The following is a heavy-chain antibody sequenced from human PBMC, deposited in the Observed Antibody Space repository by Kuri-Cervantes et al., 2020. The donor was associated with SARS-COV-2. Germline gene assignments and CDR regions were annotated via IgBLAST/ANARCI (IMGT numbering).Heavy chain of an antibody. V-gene: IGHV1-69*06. Sequence: SVKVSCKASGGTFSSYAISWVRQAPGQGLEWMGGIIPIFGTANYAQKFQGRVTMTEDTSTDTAYMELSSLRSEDTAVYYCATDIRAVTTSFKYYFDYWGQGTLVTVSS. CDR2: IIPIFGTA. CDR1: GGTFSSYA. J-gene: IGHJ4*02. CDR3: ATDIRAVTTSFKYYFDY. D-gene: IGHD4-17*01.